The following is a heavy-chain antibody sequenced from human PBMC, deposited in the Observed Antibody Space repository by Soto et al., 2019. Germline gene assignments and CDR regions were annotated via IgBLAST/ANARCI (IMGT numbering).Heavy chain of an antibody. CDR3: ASSAVTAPYYYYGMDV. J-gene: IGHJ6*02. CDR1: GGSISSGGYY. V-gene: IGHV4-31*03. D-gene: IGHD4-17*01. CDR2: IYYSGST. Sequence: QVQLQESGPGLVKPSQTLCLTCTVSGGSISSGGYYWSWIRQHPGKGLEWIGYIYYSGSTYYNPSLMSRVTISVDTSKNQFSLKLSSVTAADTAVYYCASSAVTAPYYYYGMDVWGQGTTVTVSS.